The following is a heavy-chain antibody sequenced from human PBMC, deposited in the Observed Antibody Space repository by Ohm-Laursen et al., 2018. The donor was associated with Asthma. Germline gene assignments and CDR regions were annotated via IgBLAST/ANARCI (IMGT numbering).Heavy chain of an antibody. V-gene: IGHV4-59*12. CDR1: GGSISSFN. CDR2: IHYSGST. J-gene: IGHJ4*02. CDR3: ARDGRLRGSFDY. Sequence: SDTLSLTCTVSGGSISSFNWSWIRQHPGKGLEWIGNIHYSGSTIYNPSLESRLTISVDTSKNQFSLNLSSVTAADTALYYCARDGRLRGSFDYWGQGTLVTVSS. D-gene: IGHD3-10*01.